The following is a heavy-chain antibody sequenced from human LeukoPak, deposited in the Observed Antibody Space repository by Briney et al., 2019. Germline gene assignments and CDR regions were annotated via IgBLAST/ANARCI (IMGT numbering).Heavy chain of an antibody. CDR2: ISSSSSTI. CDR3: ARVGATWGLYFDY. V-gene: IGHV3-48*04. J-gene: IGHJ4*02. Sequence: SCKASGYTFSSYAMNWVRQAPGKGLEWVSYISSSSSTIYYADSVKGRFTISRDNAKNSLYLQMNSLRAEDTAVYYCARVGATWGLYFDYWGQGTLVTVSS. CDR1: GYTFSSYA. D-gene: IGHD1-26*01.